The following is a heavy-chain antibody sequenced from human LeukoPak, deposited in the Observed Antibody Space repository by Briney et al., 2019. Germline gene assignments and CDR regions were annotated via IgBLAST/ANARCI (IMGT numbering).Heavy chain of an antibody. CDR3: VRDDGIGLDAFDA. V-gene: IGHV4-59*01. Sequence: PSETLSLTCTVSGGSISSYYWSWIRQPPGKGLEWIGYIYYSGSTNYNPSLKSRVTISVDTSKNQFSLKLSSVTAADTAVYYCVRDDGIGLDAFDAWSPGTMVTVSS. CDR1: GGSISSYY. J-gene: IGHJ3*01. D-gene: IGHD1-14*01. CDR2: IYYSGST.